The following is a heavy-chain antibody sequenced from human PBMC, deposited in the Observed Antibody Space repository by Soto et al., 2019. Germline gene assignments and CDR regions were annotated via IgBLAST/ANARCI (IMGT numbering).Heavy chain of an antibody. V-gene: IGHV3-23*01. CDR1: GFRFSDYA. CDR2: ISESGGST. CDR3: AKRSPYSSSWYSPIFDY. J-gene: IGHJ4*02. Sequence: GGSLRLSCAASGFRFSDYAMSWVRQAPGKGLEWVSVISESGGSTHYADSVRGRFTVSRDNSKSSLSLRMNSLRDEDTAVYFCAKRSPYSSSWYSPIFDYWGQGAPVTVSS. D-gene: IGHD6-13*01.